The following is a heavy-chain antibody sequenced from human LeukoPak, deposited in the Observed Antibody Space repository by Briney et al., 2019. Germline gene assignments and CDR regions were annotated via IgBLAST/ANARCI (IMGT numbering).Heavy chain of an antibody. CDR3: ARDDVDTAMVLSYYYGMDV. Sequence: SVKVSCKASGYTFTSYGISWVRQAPGQGLEWMGGIIPIFGTANYAQKFQGRVTITADESTSTAYMELSSLRSEDTAVYYCARDDVDTAMVLSYYYGMDVWGQGTTVTVSS. CDR1: GYTFTSYG. D-gene: IGHD5-18*01. J-gene: IGHJ6*02. V-gene: IGHV1-69*13. CDR2: IIPIFGTA.